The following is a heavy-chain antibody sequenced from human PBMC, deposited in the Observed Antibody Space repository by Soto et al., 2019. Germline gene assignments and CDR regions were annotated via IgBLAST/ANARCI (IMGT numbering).Heavy chain of an antibody. J-gene: IGHJ5*02. CDR1: GDSVSSNSAA. V-gene: IGHV6-1*01. Sequence: PSQTPSLTCPISGDSVSSNSAAWNSITQSPSRGLEWLGRTYYSSKWYTGYAPSVKIRIIINPDTSKNPSSPQLTSVTPEDPAVYYWPVREEHHWVQGTLVTVSP. CDR2: TYYSSKWYT. CDR3: PVREEHH. D-gene: IGHD1-26*01.